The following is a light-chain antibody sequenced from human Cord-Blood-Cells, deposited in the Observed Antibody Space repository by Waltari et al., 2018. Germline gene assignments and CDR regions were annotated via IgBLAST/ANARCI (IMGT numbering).Light chain of an antibody. J-gene: IGLJ3*02. V-gene: IGLV2-23*01. CDR1: SSDVGGYNL. CDR3: CSYAGSRV. CDR2: EGS. Sequence: QSALTQPASVSGSPGQSIPISCTGPSSDVGGYNLVSWYQQHPGKAPKLMIYEGSKRPSGVSNRFSGSKSGNTASLTISGLQAEDEADYYCCSYAGSRVFGGGTKLTVL.